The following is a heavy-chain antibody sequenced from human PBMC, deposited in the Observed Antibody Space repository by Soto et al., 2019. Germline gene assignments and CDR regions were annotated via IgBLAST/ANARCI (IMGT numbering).Heavy chain of an antibody. J-gene: IGHJ3*02. Sequence: ASVKVSSKASGNTFTGNGIGWGGQAPGQGLDWMGWISAYNGNTNYAQKLQGRVTMTTDTSTSTAYMELRSLRSDDTAVYYCAERGYSYGKEAFDIWGQGTMVTVSS. CDR1: GNTFTGNG. D-gene: IGHD5-18*01. V-gene: IGHV1-18*01. CDR2: ISAYNGNT. CDR3: AERGYSYGKEAFDI.